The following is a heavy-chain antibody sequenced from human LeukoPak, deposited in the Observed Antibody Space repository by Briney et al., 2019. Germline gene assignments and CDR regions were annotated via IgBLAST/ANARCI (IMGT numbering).Heavy chain of an antibody. CDR1: GGSISSYY. J-gene: IGHJ5*02. D-gene: IGHD6-25*01. CDR3: ARDLAAAEGSNWFDP. Sequence: SETLSLTCTVSGGSISSYYWSWIRQPPGKGLEWVGYIYYSGSTNYNPSLKSRVTISVDTSKNQFSLKLSSVTAADTAVYYCARDLAAAEGSNWFDPWGQGTLVTVSS. CDR2: IYYSGST. V-gene: IGHV4-59*01.